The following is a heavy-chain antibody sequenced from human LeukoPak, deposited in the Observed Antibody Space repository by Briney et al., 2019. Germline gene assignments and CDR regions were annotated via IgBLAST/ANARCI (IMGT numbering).Heavy chain of an antibody. Sequence: PLASVKVSCKASGYTFTSYYMHWVRQAPGQGLEWMGIINPSGGSTSYAQKFQGRATMTRDTSTSTLYMELSSLRSEDTAVYYCARSRLGELSWFDYWGQGTLVTVSS. V-gene: IGHV1-46*01. D-gene: IGHD3-16*02. CDR3: ARSRLGELSWFDY. CDR1: GYTFTSYY. CDR2: INPSGGST. J-gene: IGHJ4*02.